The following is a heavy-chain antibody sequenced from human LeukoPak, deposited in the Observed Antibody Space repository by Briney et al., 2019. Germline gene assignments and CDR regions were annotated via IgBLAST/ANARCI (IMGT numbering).Heavy chain of an antibody. V-gene: IGHV1-3*04. CDR3: ARGYYYDSSGPYGY. CDR1: GYTFTTYA. CDR2: INTGNGNT. J-gene: IGHJ4*02. D-gene: IGHD3-22*01. Sequence: GASVKVSCKASGYTFTTYAMHWLRQAPGQSLEWMGWINTGNGNTKYSQNFQGRVTITRDTSASTASMELRSLRSDDTAVYYCARGYYYDSSGPYGYWGQGTLVTVSS.